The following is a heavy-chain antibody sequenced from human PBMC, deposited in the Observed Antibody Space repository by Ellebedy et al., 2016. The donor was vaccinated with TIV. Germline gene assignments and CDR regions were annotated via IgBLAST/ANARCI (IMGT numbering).Heavy chain of an antibody. J-gene: IGHJ5*02. D-gene: IGHD5-12*01. CDR2: ISAYNGNT. CDR3: ARCDQPLRGYDVMRFDP. CDR1: GYTFTSYG. V-gene: IGHV1-18*01. Sequence: AASVKVSCKASGYTFTSYGISWVRQAPGQGLEWMGWISAYNGNTNYAQKLQGRVTMTTDTSTSTAYMELRSLRSDDTAVYYCARCDQPLRGYDVMRFDPWGQGTLVTVSS.